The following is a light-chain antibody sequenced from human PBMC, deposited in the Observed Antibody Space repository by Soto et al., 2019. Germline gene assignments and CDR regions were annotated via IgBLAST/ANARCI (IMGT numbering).Light chain of an antibody. J-gene: IGLJ1*01. V-gene: IGLV1-44*01. CDR1: SSNIGSNT. CDR3: AAWDESLNGFV. CDR2: TNN. Sequence: QSVLTQPPSASGAPGQRVTISCSGSSSNIGSNTVNWYQQLPGTAPKLLIYTNNQRPSGVRDRFSGSGSGTSASLDISGLQSEDEADYYCAAWDESLNGFVFGTGTKVTV.